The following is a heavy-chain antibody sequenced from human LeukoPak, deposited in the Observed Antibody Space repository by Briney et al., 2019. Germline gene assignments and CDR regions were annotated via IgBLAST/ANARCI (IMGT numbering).Heavy chain of an antibody. CDR2: INPSGGST. CDR3: ASSGSGYYVMDV. J-gene: IGHJ6*02. V-gene: IGHV1-46*01. D-gene: IGHD3-3*01. Sequence: ASMKVSCKASGYTFTSYYMHWVRQAPGQGLEWMGIINPSGGSTSYAQKFQGRVTMTRDTSTSTVYMELSSLRSEDTAVYYCASSGSGYYVMDVWGQGTTVTVSS. CDR1: GYTFTSYY.